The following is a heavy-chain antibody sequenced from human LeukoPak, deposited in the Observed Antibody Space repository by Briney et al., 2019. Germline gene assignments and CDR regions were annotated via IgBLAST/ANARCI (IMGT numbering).Heavy chain of an antibody. V-gene: IGHV3-64D*06. Sequence: GGSLRLSCSASGFTFSSYAMHWVRQAPGKGLEYVSAISSNGGSTYYADSVKGRFTISRDNSKNTLYLQMSSLRAEDTAVYYCVKVEQQLVRGDLDYWGQGTLVTVSS. CDR3: VKVEQQLVRGDLDY. CDR1: GFTFSSYA. CDR2: ISSNGGST. D-gene: IGHD6-13*01. J-gene: IGHJ4*02.